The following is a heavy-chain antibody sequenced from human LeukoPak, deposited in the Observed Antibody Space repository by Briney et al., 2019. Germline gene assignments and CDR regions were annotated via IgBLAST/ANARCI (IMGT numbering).Heavy chain of an antibody. Sequence: PSETLSLTCTVSGGSISSYYWSWIRQPPGKGLEWIGYIYYSGSTNYNPSLKSRVTISVDTSKNQFSLKLSSVTAADTAVYYCARHSTCSSTSCATLFDYWGQGTLVTVSS. CDR1: GGSISSYY. CDR3: ARHSTCSSTSCATLFDY. J-gene: IGHJ4*02. CDR2: IYYSGST. V-gene: IGHV4-59*08. D-gene: IGHD2-2*01.